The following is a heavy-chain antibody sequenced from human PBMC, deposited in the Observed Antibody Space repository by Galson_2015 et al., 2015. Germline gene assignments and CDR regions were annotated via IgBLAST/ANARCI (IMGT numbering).Heavy chain of an antibody. CDR3: ARDTSLALGDAFDI. CDR1: GFTFTNAW. J-gene: IGHJ3*02. Sequence: SLRLSCAASGFTFTNAWMSWVRQAPGKGLEWVSYISSSSSTIYYADSVKGRFTISRDNAKNSLYLQMNSLRDEDTAVYYCARDTSLALGDAFDIWGQGTMVTVSS. D-gene: IGHD5-12*01. CDR2: ISSSSSTI. V-gene: IGHV3-48*02.